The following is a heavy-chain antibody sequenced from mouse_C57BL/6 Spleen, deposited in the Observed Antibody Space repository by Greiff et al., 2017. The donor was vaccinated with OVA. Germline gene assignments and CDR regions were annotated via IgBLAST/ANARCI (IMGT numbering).Heavy chain of an antibody. D-gene: IGHD1-1*01. V-gene: IGHV14-4*01. CDR3: TTLYGSSGY. CDR1: GFNIKDDY. J-gene: IGHJ2*01. Sequence: EVKLVESGAELVRPGASVKLSCTASGFNIKDDYMHWVKQRPEQGLEWIGWIDPENGDTEYASKFQGKATITADTSSNTAYLQLSSLTSEDTAVYYCTTLYGSSGYWGQGTTLTVSS. CDR2: IDPENGDT.